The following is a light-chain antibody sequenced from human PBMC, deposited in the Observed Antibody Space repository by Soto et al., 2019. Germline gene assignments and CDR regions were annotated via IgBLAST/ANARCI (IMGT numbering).Light chain of an antibody. CDR2: DVN. V-gene: IGLV2-14*03. CDR1: SSDLGSYPY. CDR3: SSYTTSSTVV. J-gene: IGLJ2*01. Sequence: QSALTQSASVSGSPGQSIPISCTGTSSDLGSYPYVSWYHQHPGKAPKLMIYDVNNRRSGVSTRFSGSKSGNTASLTISGLQAEDEADYYCSSYTTSSTVVFVGGTKVTVL.